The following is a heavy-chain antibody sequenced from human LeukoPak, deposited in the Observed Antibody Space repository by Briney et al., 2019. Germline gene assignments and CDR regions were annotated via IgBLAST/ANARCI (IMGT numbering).Heavy chain of an antibody. CDR3: ARWYSSGWAFDY. V-gene: IGHV4-59*08. CDR2: ISYSGST. Sequence: PSETLSLTCTVSGGSTSSDHWSWIRQPPEKGLEWIGCISYSGSTKYNPSLKSRVTISVDTSKNQFSLKLSSVTAADTAVYYCARWYSSGWAFDYWGQGTLVTVSS. CDR1: GGSTSSDH. J-gene: IGHJ4*02. D-gene: IGHD6-19*01.